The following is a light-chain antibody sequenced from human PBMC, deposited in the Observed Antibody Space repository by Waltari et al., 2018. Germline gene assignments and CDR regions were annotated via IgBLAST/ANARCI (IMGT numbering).Light chain of an antibody. CDR3: CSCSYTPTTTVI. CDR2: EVT. CDR1: NSDVGAYDY. V-gene: IGLV2-14*01. Sequence: QSALTQPASVSGSPGQSITISCTGTNSDVGAYDYVSWYQHHPGKAPKLIIYEVTNRPAGVSTRCSGPKSDNTASLTISGLQAEDEAEYYCCSCSYTPTTTVIFGGGTKLTVL. J-gene: IGLJ2*01.